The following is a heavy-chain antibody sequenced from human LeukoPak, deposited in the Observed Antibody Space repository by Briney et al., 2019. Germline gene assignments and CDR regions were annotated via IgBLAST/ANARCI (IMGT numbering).Heavy chain of an antibody. J-gene: IGHJ6*02. Sequence: ASVKVSCKASGGTFSSYAISWVRQAPGQGLEWMGWINPNSGGTNYTQKFQGWVTMTRDTSISTAYMELSRLRSDDTAVYYCARGYYDSSGYYGMDVWGQGTTVTVSS. CDR3: ARGYYDSSGYYGMDV. V-gene: IGHV1-2*04. CDR1: GGTFSSYA. CDR2: INPNSGGT. D-gene: IGHD3-22*01.